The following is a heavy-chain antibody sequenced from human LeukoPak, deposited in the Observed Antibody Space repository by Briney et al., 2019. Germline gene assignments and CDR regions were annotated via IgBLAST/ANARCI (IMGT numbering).Heavy chain of an antibody. Sequence: AGGSLRLSCAPSGFTFSTYWMHWVRQAPGKGLVWVSRINSDGSSTRYADSVKGRFTISRDNAKNTLYRQMNSLRAEDTAVYYCARDLRTTGAFDIWGQGTMVTVSS. CDR2: INSDGSST. V-gene: IGHV3-74*01. D-gene: IGHD4-17*01. CDR3: ARDLRTTGAFDI. CDR1: GFTFSTYW. J-gene: IGHJ3*02.